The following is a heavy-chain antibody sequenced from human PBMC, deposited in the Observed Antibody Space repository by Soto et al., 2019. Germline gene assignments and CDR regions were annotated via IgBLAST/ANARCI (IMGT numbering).Heavy chain of an antibody. CDR2: ISYDGSEK. J-gene: IGHJ6*02. CDR3: AKDFQGGMDV. Sequence: GGSLRLSCAASGFTFSTYGMHWVRQAPGKGLEWVAVISYDGSEKYYADSVRGRFTISRDNSKNMLYVEMNSLRAEDTAVYYCAKDFQGGMDVWGQGTTVTVSS. V-gene: IGHV3-30*18. CDR1: GFTFSTYG.